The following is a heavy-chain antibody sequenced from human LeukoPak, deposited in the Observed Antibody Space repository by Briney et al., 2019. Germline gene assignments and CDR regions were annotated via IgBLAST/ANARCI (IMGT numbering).Heavy chain of an antibody. CDR3: ARALSRTAMIPADY. V-gene: IGHV3-11*06. J-gene: IGHJ4*02. Sequence: GGSLRLSCAASGFTFSDYQMSWIRQAPGKGLEWVSYISSRSSYTYYADSVKGRFTISRDNAKNSLYLQMHSLRADDTALYYCARALSRTAMIPADYWGQGTLVTVSS. D-gene: IGHD5-18*01. CDR2: ISSRSSYT. CDR1: GFTFSDYQ.